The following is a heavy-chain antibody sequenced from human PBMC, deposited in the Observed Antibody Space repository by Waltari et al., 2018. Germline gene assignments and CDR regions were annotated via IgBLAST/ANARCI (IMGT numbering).Heavy chain of an antibody. CDR1: GGSISSSSYY. CDR3: ARQSGGYSNNWFDP. D-gene: IGHD4-4*01. CDR2: IYYSGST. Sequence: QLQLQESGPGLVKPSETLSLTCTVSGGSISSSSYYWGWIRQPPGKGLEWIGSIYYSGSTYYNPSLKSRVTISVDTSKNQFSLKLSSVTAADTAVYYCARQSGGYSNNWFDPWGQGTLVTVSS. V-gene: IGHV4-39*01. J-gene: IGHJ5*02.